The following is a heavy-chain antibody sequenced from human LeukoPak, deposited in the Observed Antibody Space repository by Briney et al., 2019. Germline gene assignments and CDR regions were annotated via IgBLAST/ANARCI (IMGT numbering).Heavy chain of an antibody. D-gene: IGHD5-18*01. CDR3: ARVPDTAMVLGWFDP. J-gene: IGHJ5*02. CDR2: ISSSGSDI. Sequence: GGSLRLSCAASGFTFSNYEMHWVRQAPGKGLEWVSYISSSGSDIYYADSVKGRFTISRDNAKNSLYLQMNSLRAEDTAVYYCARVPDTAMVLGWFDPWGQGTLVTVSS. CDR1: GFTFSNYE. V-gene: IGHV3-48*03.